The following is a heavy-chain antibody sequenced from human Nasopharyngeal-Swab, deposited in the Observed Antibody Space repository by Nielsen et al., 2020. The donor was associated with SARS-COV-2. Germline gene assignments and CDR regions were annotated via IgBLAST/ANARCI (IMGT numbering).Heavy chain of an antibody. D-gene: IGHD5-18*01. CDR1: GYTFTSYA. Sequence: ASVKVSCKASGYTFTSYAMHWVRQAPAQRLEWMGWINAGNGNTKYSQKFQGRVTITRDTPASTAYMELSSLRSEDTAVYYCARVLGDTALGYWGQGTLVTVSS. CDR3: ARVLGDTALGY. J-gene: IGHJ4*02. V-gene: IGHV1-3*01. CDR2: INAGNGNT.